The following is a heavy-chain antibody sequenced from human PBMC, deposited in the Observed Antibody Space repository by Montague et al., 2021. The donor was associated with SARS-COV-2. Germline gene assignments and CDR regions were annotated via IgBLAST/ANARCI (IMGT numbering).Heavy chain of an antibody. D-gene: IGHD2-2*01. J-gene: IGHJ2*01. Sequence: PALVKPTQTLTLTCTFSGFSLKTSGEGVGWIRQSPGKAPEWLALIYWSDDKNYSPSLKSRLTISKDTSKNQVVLSMTNMGPVDTATYYCAHPRAYCSDTTCYRNGNFELWGRGTLVTVSS. CDR3: AHPRAYCSDTTCYRNGNFEL. V-gene: IGHV2-5*01. CDR2: IYWSDDK. CDR1: GFSLKTSGEG.